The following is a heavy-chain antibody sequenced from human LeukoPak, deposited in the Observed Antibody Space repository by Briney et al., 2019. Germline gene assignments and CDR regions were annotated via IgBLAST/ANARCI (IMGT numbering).Heavy chain of an antibody. CDR3: ARVYSLCSGGSCPSLREHWFDP. CDR2: ISSSSSYT. D-gene: IGHD2-15*01. Sequence: GGSLRLSCAASGFTFSDYYMSWIRQAPGKGLEWVSYISSSSSYTNYADSVTGRFTISRDNAKNSLYLQMNSLRAEDTAVYYCARVYSLCSGGSCPSLREHWFDPWGQGTLVTVSS. V-gene: IGHV3-11*06. J-gene: IGHJ5*02. CDR1: GFTFSDYY.